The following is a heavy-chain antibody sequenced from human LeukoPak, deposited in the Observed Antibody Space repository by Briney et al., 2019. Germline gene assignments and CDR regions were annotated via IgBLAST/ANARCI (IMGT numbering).Heavy chain of an antibody. CDR3: ARALNDYYFDY. CDR1: GGSISSYY. Sequence: PSETLSLICTVSGGSISSYYWSWIRQPPGKGLDWIGYIYYNGISGSTNYNPSLNSRVTISADMSKKQFSLKLSSVTAADTAVYYCARALNDYYFDYWGQGALVTLSS. D-gene: IGHD2-21*02. V-gene: IGHV4-59*01. CDR2: IYYNGISGST. J-gene: IGHJ4*02.